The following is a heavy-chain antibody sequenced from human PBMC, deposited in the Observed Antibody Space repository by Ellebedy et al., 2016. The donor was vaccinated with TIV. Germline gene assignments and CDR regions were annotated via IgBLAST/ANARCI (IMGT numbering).Heavy chain of an antibody. V-gene: IGHV4-61*01. CDR2: IYDSGST. D-gene: IGHD3-10*01. CDR1: GGSVSSDSYY. CDR3: ARAYNHVVRGVAYYMDV. J-gene: IGHJ6*03. Sequence: GSLRLSXTVSGGSVSSDSYYWNWIRQPPGKGLEWIGYIYDSGSTNNNPSLKSRVTISVDTSKNQFSLKLSSVTAADTALYYCARAYNHVVRGVAYYMDVWGKGTTVTVSS.